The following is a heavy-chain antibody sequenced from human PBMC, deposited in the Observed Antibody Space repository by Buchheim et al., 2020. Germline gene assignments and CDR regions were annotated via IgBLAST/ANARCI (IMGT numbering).Heavy chain of an antibody. Sequence: QVQLVESGGGVVQPGRSLRLSCAASGFTFSSYGMHWVRQAPGKGLEWVAVISYDGSNKYYEDSVKGRFTISRDNSKNTLYLQMNSLRAEDTAVYYCAKSDIVLMVYEYYFDYWGQGTL. CDR3: AKSDIVLMVYEYYFDY. V-gene: IGHV3-30*18. D-gene: IGHD2-8*01. J-gene: IGHJ4*02. CDR2: ISYDGSNK. CDR1: GFTFSSYG.